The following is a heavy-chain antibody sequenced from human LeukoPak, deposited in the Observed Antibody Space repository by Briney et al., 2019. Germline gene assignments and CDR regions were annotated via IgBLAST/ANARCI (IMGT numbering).Heavy chain of an antibody. D-gene: IGHD4-17*01. Sequence: PSETLSLTCTVSGGSISSSSYYWDWIRTPPGKRLEWIGSNYYSGITYYNPSLKSRVTISVDTSKNQFSMKLSSVTAADTAVYYCATVPTTVNNWFDPWGQGTLVTVSS. CDR1: GGSISSSSYY. V-gene: IGHV4-39*01. J-gene: IGHJ5*02. CDR2: NYYSGIT. CDR3: ATVPTTVNNWFDP.